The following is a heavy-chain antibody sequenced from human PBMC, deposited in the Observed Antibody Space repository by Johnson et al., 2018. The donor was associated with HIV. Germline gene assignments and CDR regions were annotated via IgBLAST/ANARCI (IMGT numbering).Heavy chain of an antibody. Sequence: QVQLVESGGGLVKPGGSLRLSCAASGFSFSSYAMHWVRQAPGKGLEWVAVVSSDGSERYYADSVKGRFTISRDSSKNTMYLQMNSLRAEDTAVYYCSSPEAPYYDILTGYYAAFDIWGQGTMVTVSS. CDR2: VSSDGSER. V-gene: IGHV3-30*04. CDR3: SSPEAPYYDILTGYYAAFDI. J-gene: IGHJ3*02. CDR1: GFSFSSYA. D-gene: IGHD3-9*01.